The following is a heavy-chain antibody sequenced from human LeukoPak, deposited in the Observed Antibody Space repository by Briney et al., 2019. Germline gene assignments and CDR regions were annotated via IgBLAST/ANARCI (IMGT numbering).Heavy chain of an antibody. CDR3: ARDGFRFVLGY. CDR2: INHSGST. Sequence: SETLSLTCTVSGGSISSYYWSWIRQPPGKGLEWIGEINHSGSTNYNPSLKSRVTISVDTSKNQFSLKLSSVTAADTAVYYCARDGFRFVLGYWGQGTLVTVSS. J-gene: IGHJ4*02. CDR1: GGSISSYY. D-gene: IGHD3-10*01. V-gene: IGHV4-34*01.